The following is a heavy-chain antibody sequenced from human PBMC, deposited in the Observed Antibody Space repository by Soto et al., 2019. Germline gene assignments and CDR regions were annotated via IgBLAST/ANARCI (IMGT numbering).Heavy chain of an antibody. Sequence: EVQLVESGGGLVQPGGSLKLSCAASGFTFSGSAMHWVRQASGKGLEWVGRIRSKGNNYATVYGASLKGRFTISRADAKNTTYLQMNRLNTEDTAVYYCRRQASDFWSGKPQYYLDVGGKGATVTVSS. J-gene: IGHJ6*03. CDR3: RRQASDFWSGKPQYYLDV. V-gene: IGHV3-73*01. CDR2: IRSKGNNYAT. CDR1: GFTFSGSA. D-gene: IGHD3-3*01.